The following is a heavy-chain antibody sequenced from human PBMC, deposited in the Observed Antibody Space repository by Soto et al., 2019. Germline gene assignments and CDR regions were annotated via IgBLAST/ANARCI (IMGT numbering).Heavy chain of an antibody. V-gene: IGHV1-58*01. Sequence: QMQLVQSGPEVKKPGTSVKVSCKASTFTFTSSAVQWVRQASGQRLEWIGWIVVGSGNTKYAQNFQEIVTITSDMSSGTAYLELSSLRSEDTAVYYCATHREGATYYFDYWGQGTLLTVSS. J-gene: IGHJ4*02. CDR1: TFTFTSSA. CDR3: ATHREGATYYFDY. CDR2: IVVGSGNT. D-gene: IGHD1-26*01.